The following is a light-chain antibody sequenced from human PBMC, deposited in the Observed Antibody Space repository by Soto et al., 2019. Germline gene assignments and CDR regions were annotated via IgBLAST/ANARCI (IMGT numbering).Light chain of an antibody. CDR3: QQYNTWPPVT. Sequence: EIVMTQSPATLSVSPGERATLSCRASQSFSSNLAWYQQKPGQAPRLLIYGASTRATGIPARFSGSGSGTEFPLTISSLKSEDFAVYYCQQYNTWPPVTFGGGTKVEIK. CDR1: QSFSSN. J-gene: IGKJ4*01. CDR2: GAS. V-gene: IGKV3-15*01.